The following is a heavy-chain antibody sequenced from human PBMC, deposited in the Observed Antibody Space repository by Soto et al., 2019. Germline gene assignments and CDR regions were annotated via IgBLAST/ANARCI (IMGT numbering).Heavy chain of an antibody. Sequence: EVLLVESGGGLVQPGGSLRLSYAASGFTFSTYSMNWVRQTPGKGLEWISYISSSSNAIYYADSVKGRFTISRDNAKNSLYLLMNSLRAEDTAVYYCARVESRIASRSGYWVQGTLVTVSS. V-gene: IGHV3-48*01. CDR2: ISSSSNAI. CDR1: GFTFSTYS. D-gene: IGHD3-3*02. CDR3: ARVESRIASRSGY. J-gene: IGHJ4*02.